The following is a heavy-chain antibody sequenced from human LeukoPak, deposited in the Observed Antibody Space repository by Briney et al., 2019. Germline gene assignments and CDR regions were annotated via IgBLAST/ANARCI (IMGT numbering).Heavy chain of an antibody. CDR3: ARSPIGYYGSSDAFDI. CDR2: IYYSGST. D-gene: IGHD3-10*01. CDR1: GGSISSGGYY. V-gene: IGHV4-61*08. J-gene: IGHJ3*02. Sequence: SQTLSLTCTVSGGSISSGGYYWSWIRQHPGKGLEWIGYIYYSGSTNYNPSLKSRVTISVDTSKNQFSLKLSSVTAADTAVYYCARSPIGYYGSSDAFDIWGQGTMVTVSS.